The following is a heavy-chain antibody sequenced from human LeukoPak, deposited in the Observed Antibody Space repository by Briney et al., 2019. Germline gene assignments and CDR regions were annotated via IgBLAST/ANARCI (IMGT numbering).Heavy chain of an antibody. V-gene: IGHV4-34*01. CDR1: GGSFSNYF. Sequence: PSETLSLTCALSGGSFSNYFWNWIRQTPETGLEWIGQIYHSGSADYNPSLKSRVIISIDTSKSHFSLKLTTVTAADTAVYYCARGGAVNGFDSWGQGTRVTVSS. CDR2: IYHSGSA. J-gene: IGHJ3*01. D-gene: IGHD6-19*01. CDR3: ARGGAVNGFDS.